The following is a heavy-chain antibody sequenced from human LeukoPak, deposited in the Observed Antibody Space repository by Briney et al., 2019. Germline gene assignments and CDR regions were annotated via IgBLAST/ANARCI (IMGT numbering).Heavy chain of an antibody. CDR2: INHSGST. V-gene: IGHV4-34*01. J-gene: IGHJ5*02. D-gene: IGHD2-15*01. CDR3: ARGGGYCSGCSCSGRWFDP. Sequence: SETLSLTCAVYGGSFSGYYWSWIRQPPGKGLEWIGEINHSGSTNYNPSLKSRVTISVDTSKNQFSLKLSSVTAADTAVYYCARGGGYCSGCSCSGRWFDPWGQGTLVTVSS. CDR1: GGSFSGYY.